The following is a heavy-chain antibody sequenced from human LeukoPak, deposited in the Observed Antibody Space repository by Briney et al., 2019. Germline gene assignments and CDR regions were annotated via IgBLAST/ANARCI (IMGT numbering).Heavy chain of an antibody. D-gene: IGHD4-17*01. V-gene: IGHV1-69*04. CDR1: GGTFSSYA. Sequence: SVKVSCKASGGTFSSYAISWVRQAPGQGLEWMGRIIPILGIANYAQKFQGRVTITADKSTSTAYMELSSLRSEDTAVYYCARYGGEYGDYTFFDYWGQGTLVTVSS. CDR3: ARYGGEYGDYTFFDY. CDR2: IIPILGIA. J-gene: IGHJ4*02.